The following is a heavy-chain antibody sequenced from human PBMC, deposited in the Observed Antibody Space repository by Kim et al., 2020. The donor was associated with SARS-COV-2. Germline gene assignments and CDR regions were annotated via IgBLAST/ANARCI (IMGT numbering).Heavy chain of an antibody. CDR2: IYHSGST. D-gene: IGHD3-22*01. V-gene: IGHV4-30-2*01. Sequence: SETLSLTCAVSGGSISSGGYSWSWIRQPPGKGLEWIGYIYHSGSTYYNPSLKSRVTISVDRSKNQFSLKLSSVTAADTAVYYCARGRFYYDSSGYYYGVYFDYWGQGTLVTVSS. CDR1: GGSISSGGYS. J-gene: IGHJ4*02. CDR3: ARGRFYYDSSGYYYGVYFDY.